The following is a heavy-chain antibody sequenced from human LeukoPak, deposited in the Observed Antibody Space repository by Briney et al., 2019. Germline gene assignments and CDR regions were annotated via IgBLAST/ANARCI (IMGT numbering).Heavy chain of an antibody. CDR2: IYHSGST. Sequence: PSETLSLTCAVSGVSISSGGYSWSWIRQPPGKGLEWIGYIYHSGSTYYNPSLKSRVTISVDRSKNQFSLKLSSVTAADTAVYYCARAHCSGGSCYGWRYFDLWGRGTLVTVSS. D-gene: IGHD2-15*01. J-gene: IGHJ2*01. V-gene: IGHV4-30-2*01. CDR3: ARAHCSGGSCYGWRYFDL. CDR1: GVSISSGGYS.